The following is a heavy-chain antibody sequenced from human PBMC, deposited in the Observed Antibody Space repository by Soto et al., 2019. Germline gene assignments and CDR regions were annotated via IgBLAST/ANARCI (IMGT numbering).Heavy chain of an antibody. V-gene: IGHV4-4*07. Sequence: SETLSLTCSVAAGSISTYHWSWIRQPAGKGLEWIGHIYYTGSTDYNPSLKSRVTMSVDTSKNQFSLKVSSVTAADTAVYYCARDCSGGACYPASFDYWRQGTLVTVSS. CDR3: ARDCSGGACYPASFDY. J-gene: IGHJ4*02. D-gene: IGHD2-15*01. CDR2: IYYTGST. CDR1: AGSISTYH.